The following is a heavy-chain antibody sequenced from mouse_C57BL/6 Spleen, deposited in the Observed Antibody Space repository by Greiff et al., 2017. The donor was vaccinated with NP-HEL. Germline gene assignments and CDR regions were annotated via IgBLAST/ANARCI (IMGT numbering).Heavy chain of an antibody. J-gene: IGHJ3*01. CDR3: ARWSLFAY. Sequence: EVQLQQSGPELVKPGASVKISCKASGYTFTDYYMNWVKQSHGKSLEWIGDINPNNGGTSYNQKFKGKATLTVDKSSSTAYMELRSLTSEDSAVYYCARWSLFAYWGQGTLVTVSA. CDR1: GYTFTDYY. V-gene: IGHV1-26*01. CDR2: INPNNGGT.